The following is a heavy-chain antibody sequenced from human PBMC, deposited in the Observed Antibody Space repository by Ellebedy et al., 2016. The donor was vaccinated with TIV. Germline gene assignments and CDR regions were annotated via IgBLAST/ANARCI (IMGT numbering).Heavy chain of an antibody. J-gene: IGHJ6*02. CDR2: IIGMFGTA. CDR3: AREVYDILTGDNDGFDV. CDR1: GGTFSSYA. Sequence: ASVKVSCKASGGTFSSYAISWVRQAPGQGLEWMGGIIGMFGTATYTQKFLGRVTITADEFTSTAYMELSSLRSEDTAVYYCAREVYDILTGDNDGFDVWGQGTTVTVSS. V-gene: IGHV1-69*13. D-gene: IGHD3-9*01.